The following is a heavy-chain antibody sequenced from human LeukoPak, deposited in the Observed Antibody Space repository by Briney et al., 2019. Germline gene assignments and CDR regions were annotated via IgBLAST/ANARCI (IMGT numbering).Heavy chain of an antibody. V-gene: IGHV3-7*01. D-gene: IGHD5-12*01. Sequence: GGSLRLSCAASGFTFSSYSMNWVRQAPGKGLEWVANIKQDGTEKYYVDSVKGRFTISRDNAKNSLYLQMNSLRVEDTAVYYCAREGRGYRGYASYWGQGTLVTVSS. J-gene: IGHJ4*01. CDR2: IKQDGTEK. CDR3: AREGRGYRGYASY. CDR1: GFTFSSYS.